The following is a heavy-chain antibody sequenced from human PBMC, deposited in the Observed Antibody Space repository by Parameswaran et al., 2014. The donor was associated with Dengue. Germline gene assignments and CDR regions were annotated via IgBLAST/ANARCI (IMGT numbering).Heavy chain of an antibody. Sequence: WVRQAPGQGLEWMGRINPNSGGTNYAQKFQGRVTMTRDTSISTAYMELSRLRSDDTAVYYCARGGRYCSSTSCYARDWFDPWGQGTLVTVSS. CDR3: ARGGRYCSSTSCYARDWFDP. D-gene: IGHD2-2*01. V-gene: IGHV1-2*06. J-gene: IGHJ5*02. CDR2: INPNSGGT.